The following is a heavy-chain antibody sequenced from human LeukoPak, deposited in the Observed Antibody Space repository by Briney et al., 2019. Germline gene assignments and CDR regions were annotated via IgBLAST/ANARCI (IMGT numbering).Heavy chain of an antibody. V-gene: IGHV3-74*01. Sequence: GGSLRLSCAASGFTFSSHWMHWVRQAPGRGLVWVSRINGAGSSASYADSVKGRFTVSRDNAKNTLNLQMNSLRAEDTAVYYCARDLFFSDAGYSSGWRAEYFHHWGQGTLVTVSS. D-gene: IGHD6-19*01. J-gene: IGHJ1*01. CDR3: ARDLFFSDAGYSSGWRAEYFHH. CDR1: GFTFSSHW. CDR2: INGAGSSA.